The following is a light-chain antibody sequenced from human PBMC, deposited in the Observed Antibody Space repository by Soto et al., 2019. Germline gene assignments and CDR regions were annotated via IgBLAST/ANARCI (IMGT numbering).Light chain of an antibody. CDR2: WAS. CDR1: QSLLYSLNNKNY. CDR3: QQYYGAPLT. J-gene: IGKJ4*01. V-gene: IGKV4-1*01. Sequence: DIVMTQSPDSLAVSLGERATINCKSSQSLLYSLNNKNYLAWYQQKPGQSPKLLIHWASTREYGVPDRFTGSGSGTDFTLTISSLQAEDVAVYYCQQYYGAPLTFGGGTKVEIK.